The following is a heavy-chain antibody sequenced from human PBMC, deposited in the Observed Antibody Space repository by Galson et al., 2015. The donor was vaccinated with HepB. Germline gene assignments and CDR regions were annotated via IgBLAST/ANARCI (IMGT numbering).Heavy chain of an antibody. CDR3: ARGDAYVWEFDY. J-gene: IGHJ4*02. D-gene: IGHD3-16*01. V-gene: IGHV4-34*01. Sequence: ETLSLTCAVYGGSFSPYWWSWIRQPPGKGLEWIGEINHSRGTNYKPSLKSRVTMSLDTSKNQISLKLNFVTAADTAVYYCARGDAYVWEFDYRGQGTLVTVSS. CDR2: INHSRGT. CDR1: GGSFSPYW.